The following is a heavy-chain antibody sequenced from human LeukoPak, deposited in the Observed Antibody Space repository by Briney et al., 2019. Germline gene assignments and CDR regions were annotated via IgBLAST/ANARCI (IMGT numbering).Heavy chain of an antibody. D-gene: IGHD6-6*01. J-gene: IGHJ4*02. CDR2: IYYSGST. V-gene: IGHV4-61*05. CDR1: GGSISSSSYY. CDR3: ARGAGIAARDFDY. Sequence: SETLSLTCTVSGGSISSSSYYWGWIRQPPGKGLEWIGYIYYSGSTNYNPSLKSRVTISVDTSKNQFSLKLSSVTAADTAVYYCARGAGIAARDFDYWGQGTLVTVSS.